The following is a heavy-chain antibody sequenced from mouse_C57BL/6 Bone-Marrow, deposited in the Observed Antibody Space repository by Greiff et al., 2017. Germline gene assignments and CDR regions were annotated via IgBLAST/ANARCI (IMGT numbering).Heavy chain of an antibody. D-gene: IGHD2-1*01. CDR3: GRANPGTVTFAY. CDR1: GFTFSDYG. Sequence: EVKVVESGGGLVQPGGSLKLSCAASGFTFSDYGMAWVRQAPRKGPEWVAFISHLAYSIYSADTVTGRFTIARENAKNTLYLERSSLGAEDMAMYYWGRANPGTVTFAYWGQGTLVTVAA. J-gene: IGHJ3*01. CDR2: ISHLAYSI. V-gene: IGHV5-15*01.